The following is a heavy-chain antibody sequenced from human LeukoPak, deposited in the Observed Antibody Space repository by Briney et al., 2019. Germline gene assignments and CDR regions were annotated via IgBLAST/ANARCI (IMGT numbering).Heavy chain of an antibody. Sequence: SETLSLTRTASGGSISSGSYYWSWIRQPTGKGLEWIGRIYTSGSTNYNPSLKSRVTISVDTSKNQFSLKLSSVTAADTAVYYCASGRFLEWLSTPPAFDIWGQGTMVTVSS. J-gene: IGHJ3*02. CDR3: ASGRFLEWLSTPPAFDI. CDR2: IYTSGST. D-gene: IGHD3-3*01. CDR1: GGSISSGSYY. V-gene: IGHV4-61*02.